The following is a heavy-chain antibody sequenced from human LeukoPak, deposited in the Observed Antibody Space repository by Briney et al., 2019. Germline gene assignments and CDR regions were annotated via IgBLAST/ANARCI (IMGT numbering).Heavy chain of an antibody. CDR3: AKLLVTYYYDSSGYADAFDI. V-gene: IGHV3-30*02. Sequence: GGSLRLSCAASGFTFSSYGMHWVRQAPGKGLEWVAVIWYDGSNKYYADSVKGRFTISRDNSKNTLYLQMNSLRAEDTAVYYCAKLLVTYYYDSSGYADAFDIWGQGTMVTVSS. CDR2: IWYDGSNK. J-gene: IGHJ3*02. D-gene: IGHD3-22*01. CDR1: GFTFSSYG.